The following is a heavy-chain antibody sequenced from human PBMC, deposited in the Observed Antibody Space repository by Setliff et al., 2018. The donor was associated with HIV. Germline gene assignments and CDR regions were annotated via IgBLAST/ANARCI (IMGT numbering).Heavy chain of an antibody. CDR2: IYTSGST. V-gene: IGHV4-61*02. CDR1: GGSISSGSNY. D-gene: IGHD5-12*01. J-gene: IGHJ4*02. CDR3: ARARYTGYEILDY. Sequence: ASETLSLTCTVSGGSISSGSNYWSWIRQPAGKGLEWIGRIYTSGSTNYNPSLKSRLTISVDTSKNQFSLKLNSVTAADTAVYYCARARYTGYEILDYWGQGILVTVSS.